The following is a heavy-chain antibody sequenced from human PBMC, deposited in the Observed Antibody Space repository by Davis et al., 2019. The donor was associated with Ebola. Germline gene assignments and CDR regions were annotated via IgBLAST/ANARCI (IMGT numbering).Heavy chain of an antibody. CDR3: NTGGMDV. Sequence: GESLKISCAASGFTFSSYWMHWVRQAPGKGLVWVSRINSDGSSTRYADPVKCRFTISRDNAKNTLYLQMNSLRAEDTAVYYCNTGGMDVWGKGTTVTVSS. V-gene: IGHV3-74*01. CDR1: GFTFSSYW. D-gene: IGHD1-14*01. J-gene: IGHJ6*04. CDR2: INSDGSST.